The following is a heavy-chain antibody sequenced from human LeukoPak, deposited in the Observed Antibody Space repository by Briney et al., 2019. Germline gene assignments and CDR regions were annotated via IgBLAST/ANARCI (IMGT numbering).Heavy chain of an antibody. CDR3: AREGASSSFGY. Sequence: GGSLRLSCVVSGFTVSSNYMSWVRKAPGKGLEWVSVLYSGGNTYHADSVKGRFTISRDNSKNTLYLQMNSLRAEDTAVYYCAREGASSSFGYWGQGTLVTVSS. CDR2: LYSGGNT. D-gene: IGHD6-13*01. J-gene: IGHJ4*02. CDR1: GFTVSSNY. V-gene: IGHV3-53*01.